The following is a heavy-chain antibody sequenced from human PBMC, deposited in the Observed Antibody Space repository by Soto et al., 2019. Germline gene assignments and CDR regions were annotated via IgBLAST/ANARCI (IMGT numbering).Heavy chain of an antibody. CDR1: GFTFSSYG. CDR3: AKDFAGYRTLDY. V-gene: IGHV3-30*18. D-gene: IGHD4-4*01. J-gene: IGHJ4*02. Sequence: QVQLVESGGGVVQPGRSLRLSCAASGFTFSSYGMHWVRQAPGKGLEWVAVISYDGSNKYYADSVKGRFTISRDNSKNTLYLQMNSLRAEDTAVYYCAKDFAGYRTLDYWGQGTLVTVSS. CDR2: ISYDGSNK.